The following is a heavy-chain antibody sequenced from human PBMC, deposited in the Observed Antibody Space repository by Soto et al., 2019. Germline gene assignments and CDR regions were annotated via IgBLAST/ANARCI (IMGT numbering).Heavy chain of an antibody. D-gene: IGHD4-17*01. CDR1: GFTFCNYA. J-gene: IGHJ4*02. CDR2: ISGSGSNT. V-gene: IGHV3-23*01. Sequence: TGGSLRLSRAVPGFTFCNYAMSWVRQAPGEGVEWVSDISGSGSNTYYADSVKGRFTISRDNSKNTLYLQMNSLRAEDTALFYCAKEGPPVTTDRYYCDYWGQGTLVTVSS. CDR3: AKEGPPVTTDRYYCDY.